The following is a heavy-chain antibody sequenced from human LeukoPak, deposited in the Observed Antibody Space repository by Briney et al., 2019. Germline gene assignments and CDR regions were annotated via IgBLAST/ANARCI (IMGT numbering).Heavy chain of an antibody. CDR2: ISPSGGIT. CDR3: AKTARKWLRSVDY. Sequence: GGSLRLSCAASGFTFSTYGMNWVRQAPGKGLEWVSGISPSGGITYYTDSVKGRFTISRDNSKNTLYLQMNSLRAEDTAVYYCAKTARKWLRSVDYWGQGTLVTVSS. CDR1: GFTFSTYG. D-gene: IGHD5-12*01. V-gene: IGHV3-23*01. J-gene: IGHJ4*02.